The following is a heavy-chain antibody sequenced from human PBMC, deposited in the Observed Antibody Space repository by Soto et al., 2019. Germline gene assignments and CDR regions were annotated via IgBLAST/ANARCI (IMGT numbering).Heavy chain of an antibody. CDR1: GGTFSSYA. CDR3: AMTTVPTLAYYYYGMDV. Sequence: QVQLVQSGAEVKKPGSSVKVSCKASGGTFSSYAISWVRQAPGQGREWMGGIIPIFGTANYAQKFQGRVTITGDESTSKGYMELSSLRSEDTAVYYCAMTTVPTLAYYYYGMDVWGQGTTVTVSS. CDR2: IIPIFGTA. D-gene: IGHD4-4*01. V-gene: IGHV1-69*01. J-gene: IGHJ6*02.